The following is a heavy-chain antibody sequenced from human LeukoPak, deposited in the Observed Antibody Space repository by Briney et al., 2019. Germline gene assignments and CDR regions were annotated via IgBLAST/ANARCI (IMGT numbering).Heavy chain of an antibody. D-gene: IGHD3-3*01. Sequence: SAPLSLPCTVSGSSISSGYYWGWIRQPPGKGLEWIGSIYHSGSTYYNPSLKSRVTISVDTSKNQFSLKLSSVTATDTAVYYCARDHVTIFGVVITNDYYFDYWGQGTLVTVSS. CDR1: GSSISSGYY. J-gene: IGHJ4*02. CDR2: IYHSGST. V-gene: IGHV4-38-2*02. CDR3: ARDHVTIFGVVITNDYYFDY.